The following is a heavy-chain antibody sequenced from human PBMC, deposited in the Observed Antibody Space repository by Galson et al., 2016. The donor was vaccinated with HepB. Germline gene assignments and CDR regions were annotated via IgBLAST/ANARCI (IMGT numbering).Heavy chain of an antibody. Sequence: SVKVSCKASGYTLTDYYIHWVRQAPGQGLEWMGWINHNSGGTNYAQKFQGRVTMTRDTSISTAYMELSGLKSDDTAVYYCARVFTMVRGVTNTFYYYGMDVWGQGTTVTVSS. J-gene: IGHJ6*02. CDR2: INHNSGGT. D-gene: IGHD3-10*01. CDR1: GYTLTDYY. CDR3: ARVFTMVRGVTNTFYYYGMDV. V-gene: IGHV1-2*02.